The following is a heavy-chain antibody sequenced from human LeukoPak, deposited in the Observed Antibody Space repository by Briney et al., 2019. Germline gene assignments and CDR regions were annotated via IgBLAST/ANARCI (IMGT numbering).Heavy chain of an antibody. Sequence: GGSLRLSCAASGFTFSSYRMSWVRQAPGKGLAWVAHIKQGGSEKYYVDSVKGGFTISRDNAKHSLYLQMNSLRAEDTAVYFCPRAAYGDYAIDYWGQGTLVTVSS. CDR1: GFTFSSYR. D-gene: IGHD4-17*01. CDR3: PRAAYGDYAIDY. V-gene: IGHV3-7*01. J-gene: IGHJ4*02. CDR2: IKQGGSEK.